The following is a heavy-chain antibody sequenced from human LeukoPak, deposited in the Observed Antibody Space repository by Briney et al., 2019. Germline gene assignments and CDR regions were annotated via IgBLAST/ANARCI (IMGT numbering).Heavy chain of an antibody. CDR2: ISSSGSTI. CDR1: GFTFSSYE. D-gene: IGHD2-15*01. V-gene: IGHV3-48*03. Sequence: PGGSLRLSCAASGFTFSSYEMNWVRQAPGKGLEWVSYISSSGSTIYYADSVKGRFTISRDNSKNTLYLQMNSLRAEDTAVYYCARAKDIVVVVAATGYFDYWGQGTLVTVSS. CDR3: ARAKDIVVVVAATGYFDY. J-gene: IGHJ4*02.